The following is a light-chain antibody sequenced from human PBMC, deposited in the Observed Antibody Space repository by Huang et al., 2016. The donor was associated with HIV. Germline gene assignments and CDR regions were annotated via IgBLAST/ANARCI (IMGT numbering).Light chain of an antibody. Sequence: EIVLTQSPATLSLSPGERATLSCRASQSVNTFLAWSQQKPGQAPRLLIYDAANRATGIPARFSGSGSGTDFTLTISSLEPEDFAVYYCQQRSNRPLTFGGGTKVEIK. CDR2: DAA. J-gene: IGKJ4*01. CDR3: QQRSNRPLT. V-gene: IGKV3-11*01. CDR1: QSVNTF.